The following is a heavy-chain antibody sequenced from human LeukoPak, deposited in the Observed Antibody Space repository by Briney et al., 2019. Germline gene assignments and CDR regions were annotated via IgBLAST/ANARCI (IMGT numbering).Heavy chain of an antibody. CDR3: TRDFGDYKGDY. CDR1: GFTFCDYA. V-gene: IGHV3-49*04. J-gene: IGHJ4*02. D-gene: IGHD4-17*01. Sequence: PGGSLRLSCSASGFTFCDYAVIWVHQAPGKGLDWVGFIRSKAYGGTTEYAASVRGRFTISRDDSKSIAYLQMNSLKTEDTAVYYCTRDFGDYKGDYWGQGTLVTVSS. CDR2: IRSKAYGGTT.